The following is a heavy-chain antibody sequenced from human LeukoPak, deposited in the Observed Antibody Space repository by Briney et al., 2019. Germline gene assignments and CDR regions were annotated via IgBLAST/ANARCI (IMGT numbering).Heavy chain of an antibody. D-gene: IGHD1-1*01. V-gene: IGHV4-61*02. Sequence: PSETLSLTCTVSGGSISSGSYYWSWIRQPAWKGLEWIGRIYTSGSTNYNPSLKSRVTISVDTSKNQFSLKLSSVTAADTAVYYCARGVPNDYWGQGTLVTVSS. J-gene: IGHJ4*02. CDR1: GGSISSGSYY. CDR2: IYTSGST. CDR3: ARGVPNDY.